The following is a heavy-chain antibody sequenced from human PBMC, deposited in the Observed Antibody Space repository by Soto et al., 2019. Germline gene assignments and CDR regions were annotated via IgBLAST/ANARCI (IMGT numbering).Heavy chain of an antibody. J-gene: IGHJ4*02. CDR1: GFTFSSYA. D-gene: IGHD2-15*01. Sequence: QVQLVESGGGVVQPGRSLRLSCAASGFTFSSYAMHWVRQAPGKGLEWVAVISYDGSNKYYADSVKGRFTISRDNSKNSLYLLMNSLRAEDAAVYYCARVGSLVTAYWGQGALVTVSS. CDR2: ISYDGSNK. V-gene: IGHV3-30-3*01. CDR3: ARVGSLVTAY.